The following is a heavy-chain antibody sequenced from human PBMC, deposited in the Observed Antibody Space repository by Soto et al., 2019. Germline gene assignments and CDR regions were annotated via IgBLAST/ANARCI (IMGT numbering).Heavy chain of an antibody. CDR2: INPSGGST. CDR1: GYTFTSHY. D-gene: IGHD3-22*01. V-gene: IGHV1-46*01. CDR3: ATTYDPNYYGMDV. J-gene: IGHJ6*02. Sequence: ASVKVSCKASGYTFTSHYMHWVRQAPGQGLEWMGIINPSGGSTSYAQKFQGRVTMTRDTSTSTVYMELSSLRSEDTAVYYCATTYDPNYYGMDVWGQGTTVTVSS.